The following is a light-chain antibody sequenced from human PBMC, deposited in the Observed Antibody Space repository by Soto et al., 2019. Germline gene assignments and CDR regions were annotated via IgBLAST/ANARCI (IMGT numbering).Light chain of an antibody. Sequence: QSALTQPASVSGSPGQSITISCTGTSSNVGSYKLVSWYQQHPGKAPKLMIYKVTNRPSGVSNRFSGSKSGNTASLTISGLEAEDEADYFCSSSTSGVYVFGTGTKVTVL. J-gene: IGLJ1*01. CDR2: KVT. CDR3: SSSTSGVYV. V-gene: IGLV2-14*02. CDR1: SSNVGSYKL.